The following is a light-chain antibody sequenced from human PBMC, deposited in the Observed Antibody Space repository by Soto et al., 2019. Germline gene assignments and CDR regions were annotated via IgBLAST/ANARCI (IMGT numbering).Light chain of an antibody. J-gene: IGLJ1*01. Sequence: QSALTQPPSASGSPGQSVTISCTGTSSDVGGYNYVSWYQQHPGKAPKLMIYEVSKRPSGVPDRFSGSKSGNTASLTVSGLHADDEADYYCSSYAGSNRVFVTGTKVTVL. V-gene: IGLV2-8*01. CDR3: SSYAGSNRV. CDR1: SSDVGGYNY. CDR2: EVS.